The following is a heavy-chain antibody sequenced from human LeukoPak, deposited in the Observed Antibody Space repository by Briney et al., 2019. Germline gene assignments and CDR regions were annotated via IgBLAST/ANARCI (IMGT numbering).Heavy chain of an antibody. CDR3: ARDPSFYGGYDY. CDR1: GFTFSRYG. Sequence: GGSLRLSCAASGFTFSRYGMSWVRQAPGKGLEWVSVIYSGGSTYYADSVKGRFTISRDNSKNTLYLQMNSLRAEDTAVYYCARDPSFYGGYDYWGQGTLVTVSS. V-gene: IGHV3-53*01. D-gene: IGHD4-23*01. J-gene: IGHJ4*02. CDR2: IYSGGST.